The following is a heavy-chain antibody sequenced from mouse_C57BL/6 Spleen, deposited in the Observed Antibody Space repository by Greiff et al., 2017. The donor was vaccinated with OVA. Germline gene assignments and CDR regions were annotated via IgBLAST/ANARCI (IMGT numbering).Heavy chain of an antibody. V-gene: IGHV1-69*01. J-gene: IGHJ2*01. D-gene: IGHD3-2*02. CDR1: GYTFTSYW. CDR2: IDPSDSYT. CDR3: ARSELRLYYFDY. Sequence: VQLQQPGAELVMPGASVKLSCKASGYTFTSYWMHWVKQRPGQGLEWIGEIDPSDSYTNYNQKFKGKSTLTVDKSSSTAYMQLSSLTSEDSAVYYCARSELRLYYFDYWGQGTTLTVSS.